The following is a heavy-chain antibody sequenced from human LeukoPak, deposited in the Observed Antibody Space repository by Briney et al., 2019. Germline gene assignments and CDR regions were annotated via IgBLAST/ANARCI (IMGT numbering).Heavy chain of an antibody. CDR1: GGSFSGYY. CDR2: INHSGST. V-gene: IGHV4-34*01. Sequence: SETLSLTCAVYGGSFSGYYWSWIRQPPGKGLEWIGEINHSGSTNYNPSLKSRVTISVDTSKNQFSLKLSSVTAADTAVYYCARGMGPRAYYYYMDVWGKGTTVTVSS. D-gene: IGHD5-24*01. CDR3: ARGMGPRAYYYYMDV. J-gene: IGHJ6*03.